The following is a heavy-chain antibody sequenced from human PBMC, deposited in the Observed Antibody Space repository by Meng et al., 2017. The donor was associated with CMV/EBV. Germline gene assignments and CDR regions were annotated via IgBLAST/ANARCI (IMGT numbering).Heavy chain of an antibody. CDR2: TYYSGST. J-gene: IGHJ4*02. CDR3: ARKHCGGDCSLDY. Sequence: SETLSLTCTVSGGSISSYYWSWIRQPPGKGLEWIGYTYYSGSTNYNPSLKSRVTISVDTSKNQFSLKLSSVTAADTAVYYCARKHCGGDCSLDYWGQGTLVTVSS. D-gene: IGHD2-21*01. V-gene: IGHV4-59*01. CDR1: GGSISSYY.